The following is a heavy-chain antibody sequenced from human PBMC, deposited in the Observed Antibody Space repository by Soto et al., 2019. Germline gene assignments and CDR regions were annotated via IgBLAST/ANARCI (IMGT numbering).Heavy chain of an antibody. CDR3: ARDPNGRSSFYYYYGMDV. Sequence: SQTLSLICAISGDSVSSKSAAWNWIRQSPSRGLEWLGRTYYRSKWYNDYAVSVKSRITINPDTSKNQFSLQLNSVTPEDTAVYYFARDPNGRSSFYYYYGMDVWGQGSTVTVSS. V-gene: IGHV6-1*01. D-gene: IGHD6-6*01. J-gene: IGHJ6*02. CDR1: GDSVSSKSAA. CDR2: TYYRSKWYN.